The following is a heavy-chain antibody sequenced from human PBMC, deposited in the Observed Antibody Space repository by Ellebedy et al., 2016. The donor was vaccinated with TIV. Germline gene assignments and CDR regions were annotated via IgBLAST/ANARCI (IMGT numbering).Heavy chain of an antibody. CDR2: ISSVSNFI. CDR1: GFTFSSYS. J-gene: IGHJ4*02. D-gene: IGHD6-13*01. Sequence: GESLKISCAASGFTFSSYSMNWVRQAPGKGLEWVSSISSVSNFIYYADSVKGRFTISRDNARNSLYLQMNSLRAEDTAVYYCARDLAGQLVIDYWGQGTLVAVSS. V-gene: IGHV3-21*01. CDR3: ARDLAGQLVIDY.